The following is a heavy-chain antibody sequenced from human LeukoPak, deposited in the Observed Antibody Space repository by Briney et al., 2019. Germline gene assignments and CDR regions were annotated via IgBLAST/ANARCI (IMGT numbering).Heavy chain of an antibody. CDR2: INPNSGGT. Sequence: ASVKVSCKASGGTFNHFGINWVRQAPGQGLEWMGWINPNSGGTNYAQKFQGWVTMTRDTSISTAYMELSRLRSDDTAVYYCARERGDYGGKSGWFDPWGQGTLVTVSS. V-gene: IGHV1-2*04. CDR3: ARERGDYGGKSGWFDP. D-gene: IGHD4-23*01. CDR1: GGTFNHFG. J-gene: IGHJ5*02.